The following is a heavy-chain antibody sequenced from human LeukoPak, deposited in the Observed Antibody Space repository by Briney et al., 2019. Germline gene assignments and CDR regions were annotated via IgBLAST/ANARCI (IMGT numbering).Heavy chain of an antibody. CDR3: ARDVDCSSTSCYSNFQH. CDR1: GFTFDDYA. CDR2: ISSSSSYI. V-gene: IGHV3-21*01. D-gene: IGHD2-2*02. J-gene: IGHJ1*01. Sequence: GRSLRLSCAASGFTFDDYAMHWVRQAPGKGLEGGSSISSSSSYIYYADSVKGRFTISRDNAKNPLYLQMNSLRAEDTAVYYCARDVDCSSTSCYSNFQHWGQGTLVTVSS.